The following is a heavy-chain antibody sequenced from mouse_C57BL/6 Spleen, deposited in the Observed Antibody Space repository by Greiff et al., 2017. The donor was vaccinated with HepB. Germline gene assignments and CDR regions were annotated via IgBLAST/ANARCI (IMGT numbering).Heavy chain of an antibody. CDR3: ARRGTNWDAYYFDY. J-gene: IGHJ2*01. D-gene: IGHD4-1*01. V-gene: IGHV1-75*01. CDR2: IFPGSGST. Sequence: VKLMESGPELVKPGASVKISCKASGYTFTDYYINWVKQRPGQGLEWIGWIFPGSGSTYYNEKFKGKATLTVDKSSSTAYMLLSSLTSEDSAVYFCARRGTNWDAYYFDYWGQGTTLTVSS. CDR1: GYTFTDYY.